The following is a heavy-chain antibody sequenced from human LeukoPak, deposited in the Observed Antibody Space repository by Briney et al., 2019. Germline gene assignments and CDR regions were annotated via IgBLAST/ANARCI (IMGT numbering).Heavy chain of an antibody. CDR1: GGSISSSSYY. CDR3: AREYCSSTSCYLENDAFDI. V-gene: IGHV4-39*07. Sequence: SETLSLTCTVSGGSISSSSYYWGWIRQPPGKGLEWIGSIYYSGSTYYNPSLKSRVTISVDTPKNQFSLKLSSVTAADTAVYYCAREYCSSTSCYLENDAFDIWGQGTMVTVSS. CDR2: IYYSGST. J-gene: IGHJ3*02. D-gene: IGHD2-2*01.